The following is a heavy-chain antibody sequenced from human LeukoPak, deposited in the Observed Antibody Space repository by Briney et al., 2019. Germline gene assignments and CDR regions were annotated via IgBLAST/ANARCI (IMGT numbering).Heavy chain of an antibody. V-gene: IGHV3-74*01. CDR1: GFTLSSSW. CDR2: INEDGRRT. Sequence: GGSLRLSCAASGFTLSSSWMHWVRQVPGEGLVWVARINEDGRRTDVAGSVRGRFTISRDIAKNTLFLQMNRLRVEDTAVYHWVRDFGGEDDFWGQGTLVAVSS. CDR3: VRDFGGEDDF. J-gene: IGHJ4*02. D-gene: IGHD2-15*01.